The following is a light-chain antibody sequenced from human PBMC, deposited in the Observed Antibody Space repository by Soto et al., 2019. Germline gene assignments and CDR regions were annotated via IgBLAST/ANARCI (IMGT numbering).Light chain of an antibody. CDR2: GAS. CDR3: QQYSNWAET. CDR1: QTVNTC. Sequence: ETVMTQSPATLSVSPRERATLSCRASQTVNTCFAWYQQKPGQAPRLLIYGASTRASGVPARFSGSGSGTEFNLPVRSLQFEDVAVNCCQQYSNWAETFCQGTKVEIK. J-gene: IGKJ1*01. V-gene: IGKV3-15*01.